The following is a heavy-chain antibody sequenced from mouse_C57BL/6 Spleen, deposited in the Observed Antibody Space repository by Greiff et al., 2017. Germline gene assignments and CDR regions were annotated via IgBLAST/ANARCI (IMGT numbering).Heavy chain of an antibody. CDR1: GYTFTSYG. V-gene: IGHV1-81*01. CDR3: ARSCYGSSFDY. Sequence: QVQLQQSGAELARPGASVKLSCKASGYTFTSYGISWVQQRPGQGLEWIVEIYPGSGNTYYNEKFKGKATLTADKSSRTAYMELRSLTSEDAAVYFCARSCYGSSFDYWGQGTTLTVSS. J-gene: IGHJ2*01. D-gene: IGHD1-1*01. CDR2: IYPGSGNT.